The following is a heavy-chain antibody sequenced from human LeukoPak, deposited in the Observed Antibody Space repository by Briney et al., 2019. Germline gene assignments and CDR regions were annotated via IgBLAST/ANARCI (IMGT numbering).Heavy chain of an antibody. CDR3: ARETQRNNYYFDL. D-gene: IGHD4-4*01. CDR2: ISYGRTTI. V-gene: IGHV3-48*02. J-gene: IGHJ4*02. CDR1: GFTFSNYN. Sequence: GGSLRVSCAASGFTFSNYNMNWVRQAPGKGLEWISYISYGRTTIYYADSVKGRFTITRDNAKNSLYLEMNSLRDEDTAVYYCARETQRNNYYFDLWGQGTLVTVSS.